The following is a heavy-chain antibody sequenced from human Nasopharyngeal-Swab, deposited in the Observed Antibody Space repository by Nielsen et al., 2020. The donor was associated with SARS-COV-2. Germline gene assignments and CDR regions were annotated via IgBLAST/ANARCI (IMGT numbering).Heavy chain of an antibody. D-gene: IGHD3-10*01. J-gene: IGHJ4*02. CDR2: ISAYNDNT. Sequence: WVRQAPGQGLEWMGWISAYNDNTNYAQKLQGRVTITADKSTSTAYMELSSLRSEDTAVYYCARENRPYYYGSGSSYFDYWGQGTLVTVSS. CDR3: ARENRPYYYGSGSSYFDY. V-gene: IGHV1-18*01.